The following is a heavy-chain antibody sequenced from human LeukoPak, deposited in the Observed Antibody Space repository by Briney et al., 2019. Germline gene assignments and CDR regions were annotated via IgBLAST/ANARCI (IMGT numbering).Heavy chain of an antibody. V-gene: IGHV4-59*11. Sequence: SETLSLTCTVSDGSISGQYLSWIRQPPGKGLEWIAYIYYSGTTNDNPSLKGRVSISLDTSKNQFSLKLRSVTAADTAVYYCARGHLSGSSHFDSWGKGTLVTVSS. CDR3: ARGHLSGSSHFDS. CDR1: DGSISGQY. CDR2: IYYSGTT. J-gene: IGHJ4*02. D-gene: IGHD6-13*01.